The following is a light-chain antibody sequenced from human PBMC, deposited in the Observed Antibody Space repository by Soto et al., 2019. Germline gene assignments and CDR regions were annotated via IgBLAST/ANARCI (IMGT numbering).Light chain of an antibody. CDR3: QQYDKFPYT. J-gene: IGKJ2*01. Sequence: DIQMTQSPSSLSASVGDRVTITCQASQDISNYLNWYQQKAGKAPKVLIYGASNLETGVPSRFSGGGSGTDFTFTISSLQPEDTATYVCQQYDKFPYTFAQGTKLEI. CDR2: GAS. V-gene: IGKV1-33*01. CDR1: QDISNY.